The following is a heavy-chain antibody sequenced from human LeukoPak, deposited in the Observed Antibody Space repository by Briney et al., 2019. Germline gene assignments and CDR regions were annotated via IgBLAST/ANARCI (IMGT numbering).Heavy chain of an antibody. CDR3: ARAPYSSSWLLDY. V-gene: IGHV3-11*01. J-gene: IGHJ4*02. Sequence: GGSLRLSCAASGFTFNDYYMSWIRQAPGKGLEWVSYISSSGSIKYYADSVKGRFTISRDNAKNSLYLQMNSLRAEDTAVYYCARAPYSSSWLLDYWGQGTLVTVSS. CDR1: GFTFNDYY. D-gene: IGHD6-13*01. CDR2: ISSSGSIK.